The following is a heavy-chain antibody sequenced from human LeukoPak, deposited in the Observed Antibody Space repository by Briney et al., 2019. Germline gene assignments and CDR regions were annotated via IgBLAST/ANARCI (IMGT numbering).Heavy chain of an antibody. J-gene: IGHJ6*03. Sequence: SETLSLTCTVSGGSISSSSYYWGWIRQPPGKGLEWIGSIYYSGSTYYNPSLKSRVTISVDTSKNQFSLKLSSVTAADTAVYYCARHPPGSRREFFMDVWGKGTTVTVSS. CDR2: IYYSGST. V-gene: IGHV4-39*01. CDR1: GGSISSSSYY. D-gene: IGHD3-3*01. CDR3: ARHPPGSRREFFMDV.